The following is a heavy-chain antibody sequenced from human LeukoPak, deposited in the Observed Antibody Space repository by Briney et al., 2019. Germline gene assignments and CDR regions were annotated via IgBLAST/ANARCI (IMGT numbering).Heavy chain of an antibody. Sequence: SETLSLTCTLSGGSISSYYWSWIRQPAGKGLEWIGRIYSSGSTNYNPSLKSRVTMSADTSKNQFSLKLSSVTAADTAVYYCARQSRSGGPGDYWGQGTLVTVSS. J-gene: IGHJ4*02. CDR2: IYSSGST. D-gene: IGHD2-15*01. CDR1: GGSISSYY. V-gene: IGHV4-4*07. CDR3: ARQSRSGGPGDY.